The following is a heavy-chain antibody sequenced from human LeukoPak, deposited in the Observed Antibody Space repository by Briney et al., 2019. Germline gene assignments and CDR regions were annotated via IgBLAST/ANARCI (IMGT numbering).Heavy chain of an antibody. CDR2: IYYSGST. D-gene: IGHD1-26*01. V-gene: IGHV4-59*01. CDR1: GGSISSYY. Sequence: PSGTLSLTCTVSGGSISSYYWSWIRQPPGKGLEYIGYIYYSGSTNYNPSLKSRVTISVDTSKNQFSLKLSSVTAADTAVYYCARPEVGASTTFDYWGQGTLVTVSS. J-gene: IGHJ4*02. CDR3: ARPEVGASTTFDY.